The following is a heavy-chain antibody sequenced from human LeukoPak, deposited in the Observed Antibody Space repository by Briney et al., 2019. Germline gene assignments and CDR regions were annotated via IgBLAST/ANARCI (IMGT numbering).Heavy chain of an antibody. CDR3: TRPGSGIASFDY. CDR1: GFTFSGSA. D-gene: IGHD3-10*01. CDR2: IRSKAESYAT. J-gene: IGHJ4*02. Sequence: PTGGSLRLSCAASGFTFSGSAMHWVRQASGKGLEWVGRIRSKAESYATAYVASVKGRFTISRDDSKNTAYLQMNRLKIEDTAVYYCTRPGSGIASFDYWGQGILVTVSS. V-gene: IGHV3-73*01.